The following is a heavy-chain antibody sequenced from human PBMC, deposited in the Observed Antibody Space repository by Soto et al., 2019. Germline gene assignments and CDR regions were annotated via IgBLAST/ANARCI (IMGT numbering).Heavy chain of an antibody. D-gene: IGHD6-19*01. V-gene: IGHV3-23*01. CDR2: ISGSGGST. CDR1: GFTFSSYA. J-gene: IGHJ4*02. CDR3: AKPVAVAGIFDY. Sequence: EVQLLESGGGLVQPGGSLRLSCAASGFTFSSYAMSWVRQAPGKGLEWVSAISGSGGSTYYADSVKGRFTISSDNAKNPLYLQMNSLRAEDTAVYYCAKPVAVAGIFDYWGQGTLVTVSS.